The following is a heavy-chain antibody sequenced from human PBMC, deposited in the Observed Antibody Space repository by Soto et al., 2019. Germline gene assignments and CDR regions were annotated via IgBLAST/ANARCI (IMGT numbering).Heavy chain of an antibody. J-gene: IGHJ3*02. CDR3: ARGRGEDDAFDI. Sequence: PGGSLRLSCAASGFTFSSYAMHWVRQAPGKGLEWVAVISYDGSNKYYADSVKGRFTISRDNSKNTLYLQMNSLRAEDTAVYYRARGRGEDDAFDIWGQGTMVTVSS. CDR1: GFTFSSYA. CDR2: ISYDGSNK. D-gene: IGHD3-10*01. V-gene: IGHV3-30-3*01.